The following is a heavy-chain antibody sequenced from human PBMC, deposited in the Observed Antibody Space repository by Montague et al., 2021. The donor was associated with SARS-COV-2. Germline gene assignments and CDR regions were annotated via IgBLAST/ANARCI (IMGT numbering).Heavy chain of an antibody. CDR1: GGCMSDHY. V-gene: IGHV4-59*11. CDR3: ARAVSVRRAVNWFDP. Sequence: SETLSLTCTVSGGCMSDHYWAWIRQPPGKGLEWLAYIYYSGGINSNASLKSRVSMSVDTSKNQFSLKLTSVTAADTAVYYCARAVSVRRAVNWFDPWGQGTLVTVSS. D-gene: IGHD3-10*01. CDR2: IYYSGGI. J-gene: IGHJ5*02.